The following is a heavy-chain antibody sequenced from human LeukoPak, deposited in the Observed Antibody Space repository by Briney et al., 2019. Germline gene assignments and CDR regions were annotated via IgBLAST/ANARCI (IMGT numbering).Heavy chain of an antibody. CDR2: IYYSGST. V-gene: IGHV4-30-4*08. CDR1: GDSISSRDYY. CDR3: AREGIAAAGT. J-gene: IGHJ5*02. D-gene: IGHD6-13*01. Sequence: PSETLSLTCTVSGDSISSRDYYWSWIRQPPGKGLEWIGYIYYSGSTYYNPSLKSRVTISVDTSKNQFSLKLSSVTAADTAVYYCAREGIAAAGTWGQGTLVTVSS.